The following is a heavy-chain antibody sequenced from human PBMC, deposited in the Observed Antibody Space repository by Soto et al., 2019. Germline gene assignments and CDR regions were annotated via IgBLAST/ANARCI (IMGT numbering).Heavy chain of an antibody. D-gene: IGHD4-17*01. Sequence: QVQLVQSGAEVKKPGSSVKVSCKASGGTFSSYTISWVRQAPGQGLEWMGRIIPILGIANYAQKFQGRVTITADKDTSTAYMELSSLRSEDTDVYYCASGTTVTSLYYDYGMDVWGQGTTVTVSS. V-gene: IGHV1-69*02. CDR3: ASGTTVTSLYYDYGMDV. CDR1: GGTFSSYT. J-gene: IGHJ6*02. CDR2: IIPILGIA.